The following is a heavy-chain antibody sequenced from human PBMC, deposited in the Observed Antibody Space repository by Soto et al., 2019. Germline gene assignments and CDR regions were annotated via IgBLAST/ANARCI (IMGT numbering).Heavy chain of an antibody. CDR3: AREESIAARVFDY. J-gene: IGHJ4*02. D-gene: IGHD6-6*01. Sequence: GASVKVSCRASGGTLGSYAISWVRQAPGQGLEWMGGIIPMFGTTNYAQKFQDRVTITADESTDTTYMGLSSLTSEDTAMYYCAREESIAARVFDYWGQGTLVTVSS. V-gene: IGHV1-69*13. CDR2: IIPMFGTT. CDR1: GGTLGSYA.